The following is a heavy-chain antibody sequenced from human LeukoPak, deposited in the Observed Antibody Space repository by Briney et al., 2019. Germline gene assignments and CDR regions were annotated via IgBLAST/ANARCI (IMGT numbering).Heavy chain of an antibody. CDR3: ARLNGGSGQWLVRGYFDY. D-gene: IGHD6-19*01. CDR2: NLQSGST. V-gene: IGHV4-4*02. Sequence: SGTLSLTCAVSGGSISSSNWWSWVRQPPGKGLEWIGENLQSGSTNYNASLKSRVTISVDKSKNQFSLKLSSVTAADTAVYYCARLNGGSGQWLVRGYFDYWGQGTLVTVSS. J-gene: IGHJ4*02. CDR1: GGSISSSNW.